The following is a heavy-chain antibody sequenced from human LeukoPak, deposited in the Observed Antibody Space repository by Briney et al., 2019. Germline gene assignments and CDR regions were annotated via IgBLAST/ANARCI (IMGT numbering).Heavy chain of an antibody. V-gene: IGHV4-34*01. Sequence: PSETLSLTCAVYGGSFSGYYWSWIRQPPGKGLEWIGEINHSGSTNYNPSLKSRVTISVETSKNQFSLKLSSVTAADTAVYYCARTWIQTPFDYWGQGTLVTVSS. D-gene: IGHD5-18*01. J-gene: IGHJ4*02. CDR2: INHSGST. CDR3: ARTWIQTPFDY. CDR1: GGSFSGYY.